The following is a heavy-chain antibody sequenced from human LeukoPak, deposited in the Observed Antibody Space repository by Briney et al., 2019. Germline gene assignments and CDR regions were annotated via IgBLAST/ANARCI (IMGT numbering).Heavy chain of an antibody. CDR1: GFTVSSNY. J-gene: IGHJ4*02. D-gene: IGHD4-17*01. Sequence: GGSLRLSCAASGFTVSSNYMSWVRQAPGKGLEWVSVIYSGGSTYYADSVKGRFTISRDNAKNTLYLQMNSLRVEDTAVYYCAREIDYGEVSSDYWGQGTLVTVSS. V-gene: IGHV3-53*01. CDR2: IYSGGST. CDR3: AREIDYGEVSSDY.